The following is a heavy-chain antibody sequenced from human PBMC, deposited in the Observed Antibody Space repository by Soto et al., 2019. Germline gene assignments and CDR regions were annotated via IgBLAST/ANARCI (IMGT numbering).Heavy chain of an antibody. CDR2: ISGSGGST. Sequence: GGSLRLSCAASGFTFSSYAMSWVRQAPGKGLEWVSAISGSGGSTYYADSVKGRFTISRDNSKNTLYLQMNSLRAEDTAVYYCTTLSTVVTGNYYYGMDVWGQGTTVTVSS. CDR1: GFTFSSYA. J-gene: IGHJ6*02. V-gene: IGHV3-23*01. CDR3: TTLSTVVTGNYYYGMDV. D-gene: IGHD2-15*01.